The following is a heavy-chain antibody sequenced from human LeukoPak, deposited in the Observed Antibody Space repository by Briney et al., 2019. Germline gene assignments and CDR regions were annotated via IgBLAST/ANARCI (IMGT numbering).Heavy chain of an antibody. CDR3: ARDAARPLDH. CDR1: GYTFTGYY. Sequence: GASVKVSCKASGYTFTGYYMHWVRQAPGQGLEWMGWINPNSGGTSYAQKFQGRVIMTRDTSISTVYMELSRLRSDDTAAYFCARDAARPLDHWGQGTLVTVSS. D-gene: IGHD6-6*01. V-gene: IGHV1-2*02. J-gene: IGHJ4*02. CDR2: INPNSGGT.